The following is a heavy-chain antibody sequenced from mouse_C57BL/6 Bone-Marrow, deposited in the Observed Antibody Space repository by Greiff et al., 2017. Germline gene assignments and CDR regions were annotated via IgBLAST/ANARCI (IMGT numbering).Heavy chain of an antibody. Sequence: DVMLVESGGDLVKPGGSLKLSCAASGFTFSSYGMSWVRQTPDKRLEWVATISSGGSYTYYPDSVKGRFTISRDNAKNTLYLQMRSLKSEDTALYYCARGYGGCYPRYAVDYWGQGTSVTVSS. J-gene: IGHJ4*01. CDR2: ISSGGSYT. CDR3: ARGYGGCYPRYAVDY. CDR1: GFTFSSYG. V-gene: IGHV5-6*02. D-gene: IGHD1-1*02.